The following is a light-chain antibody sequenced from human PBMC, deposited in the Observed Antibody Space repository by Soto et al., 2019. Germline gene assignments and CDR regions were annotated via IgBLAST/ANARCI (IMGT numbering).Light chain of an antibody. J-gene: IGKJ1*01. CDR2: DAS. Sequence: DIQLTQSPSTLSASVADRFTITCRASQSLNNRLAWYQQKPGKAPKLLIYDASTLESGVSSRFSGTGSETECTLTITDLQADDLATYFCHQYKTYSTFGQGTKVDIK. CDR1: QSLNNR. CDR3: HQYKTYST. V-gene: IGKV1-5*01.